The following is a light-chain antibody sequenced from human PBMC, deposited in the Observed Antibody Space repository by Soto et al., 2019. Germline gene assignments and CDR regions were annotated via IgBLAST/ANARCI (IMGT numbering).Light chain of an antibody. J-gene: IGKJ4*01. V-gene: IGKV3-15*01. Sequence: ETVMTQSPATLSVSPGERATLSCGASQSVSTNLAWYQQKPGQVPRLLIYGASTRASGIPARFSGSGSGTAFTPPISSLQSEDVAVYYCQQYNEWPLTFGGGTKVEIE. CDR2: GAS. CDR3: QQYNEWPLT. CDR1: QSVSTN.